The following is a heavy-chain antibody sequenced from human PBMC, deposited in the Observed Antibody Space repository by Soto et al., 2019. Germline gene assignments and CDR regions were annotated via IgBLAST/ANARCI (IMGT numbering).Heavy chain of an antibody. CDR1: GYTFTSYD. CDR3: ARGGLAAPRYYYYGMDV. D-gene: IGHD6-25*01. Sequence: QVQLVQSGAEVKKPGASVRVSCKASGYTFTSYDINWVRQATGQGLGWMGWMNPNSGNTGYAQKFQGRVTMTRNTSISTAYMELSSLRSEDTAVYYCARGGLAAPRYYYYGMDVWGQGTTVTVSS. CDR2: MNPNSGNT. V-gene: IGHV1-8*01. J-gene: IGHJ6*02.